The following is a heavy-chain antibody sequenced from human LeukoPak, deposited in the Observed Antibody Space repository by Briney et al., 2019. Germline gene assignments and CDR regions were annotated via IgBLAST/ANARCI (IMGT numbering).Heavy chain of an antibody. D-gene: IGHD3-9*01. CDR3: ARERQSLTGYYIEPDAFDI. J-gene: IGHJ3*02. Sequence: GGSLRLSCAASGFTFSIYNMNWVRQAPGKGLEWVSSISSSGTYIYYADSVKGRFTISRDTAKNSLYLQMNSLRAEDTAVYYCARERQSLTGYYIEPDAFDIWGQGTMVTVSS. CDR1: GFTFSIYN. CDR2: ISSSGTYI. V-gene: IGHV3-21*01.